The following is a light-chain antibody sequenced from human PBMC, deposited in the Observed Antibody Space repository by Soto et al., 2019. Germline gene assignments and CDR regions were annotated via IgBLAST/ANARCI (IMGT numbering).Light chain of an antibody. CDR3: QQYNDWPRT. CDR1: HSVTSN. CDR2: VAS. Sequence: EIMMTQSPATLSVSPGERATLSCRASHSVTSNVAWYQQKPGQAPRLLIYVASTRATGVPDRFRGSGSGTEFTLTISSLQSEDFAVYYCQQYNDWPRTFGQGTRVEIK. V-gene: IGKV3-15*01. J-gene: IGKJ1*01.